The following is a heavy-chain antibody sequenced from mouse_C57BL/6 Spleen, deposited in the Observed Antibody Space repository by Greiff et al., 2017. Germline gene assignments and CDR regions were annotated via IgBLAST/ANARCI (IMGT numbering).Heavy chain of an antibody. D-gene: IGHD1-1*01. CDR2: IDPANGNT. V-gene: IGHV14-3*01. CDR1: GFNIKNTY. Sequence: VQLQQSVAELVRPGASVKLSCTASGFNIKNTYMHWVKQRPEQGLEWIGRIDPANGNTKYAPKFQGKATITADTSSNTAYLQLSSLTAEETAIYYCARRGVITTVVANYYAMDYWGQGTSVTVSS. J-gene: IGHJ4*01. CDR3: ARRGVITTVVANYYAMDY.